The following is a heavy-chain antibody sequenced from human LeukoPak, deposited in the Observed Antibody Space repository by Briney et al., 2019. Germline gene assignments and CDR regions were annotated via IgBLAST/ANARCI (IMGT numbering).Heavy chain of an antibody. V-gene: IGHV1-18*01. CDR1: GYTFTSYG. Sequence: ASVKVSCKASGYTFTSYGISWVRQAPGQGLEWMGWISAYNGNTNYAQKLQGRVTMTTDTSTSTAYMELRSLRSDDTAVYYCARDRPDYDYYYYMDVWGKGTTVTVSS. CDR3: ARDRPDYDYYYYMDV. CDR2: ISAYNGNT. J-gene: IGHJ6*03.